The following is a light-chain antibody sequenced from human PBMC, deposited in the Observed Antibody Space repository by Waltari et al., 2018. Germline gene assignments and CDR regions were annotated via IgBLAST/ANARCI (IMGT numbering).Light chain of an antibody. CDR2: GAS. J-gene: IGKJ3*01. CDR1: QTVSSSY. CDR3: QQYGSSPRA. V-gene: IGKV3-20*01. Sequence: SSRASQTVSSSYLAWYQQKPGQAPRLLSYGASSRATGIPDRFSGSGSGTDFTLTISRLEPEDFAVYYCQQYGSSPRAFGPGTKVDIK.